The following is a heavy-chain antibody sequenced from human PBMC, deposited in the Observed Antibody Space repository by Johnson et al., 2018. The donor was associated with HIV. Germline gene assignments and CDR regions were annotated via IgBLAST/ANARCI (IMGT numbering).Heavy chain of an antibody. Sequence: QVQLVESGGGVVKPGRSLRLSCAASGFTFSSYFMHWVRQAPGKGLEWVSGINWNGGSTGYADSVKGRFTISRDNAKNTLYLQMNSLRAEDTAVYYCARDGPWLQSQRDAFDIWGQGTMVTVSS. D-gene: IGHD5-24*01. J-gene: IGHJ3*02. CDR1: GFTFSSYF. CDR2: INWNGGST. CDR3: ARDGPWLQSQRDAFDI. V-gene: IGHV3-NL1*01.